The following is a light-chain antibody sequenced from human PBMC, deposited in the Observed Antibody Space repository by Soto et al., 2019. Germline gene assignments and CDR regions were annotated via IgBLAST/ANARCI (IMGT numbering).Light chain of an antibody. J-gene: IGLJ3*02. CDR3: SSFTSSSTLV. CDR2: KVS. Sequence: QSALTQPASVSGSPGQSIAISCTGTSSDIGDYNYVSWYQQHPGKAPKLMIYKVSNRPSGVSNRFSGAKSGNTASLTISGLQADDEADYYCSSFTSSSTLVFGGGTKLTVL. CDR1: SSDIGDYNY. V-gene: IGLV2-14*01.